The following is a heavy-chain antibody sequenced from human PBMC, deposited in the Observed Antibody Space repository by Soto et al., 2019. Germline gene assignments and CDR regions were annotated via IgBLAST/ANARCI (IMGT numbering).Heavy chain of an antibody. D-gene: IGHD6-13*01. V-gene: IGHV3-21*01. Sequence: GGSLRLSCAASGFTFSSYSMNWVRQAPGKGLEWVSSISSSSSYIYYADSVKGRFTISRDNAKNSLYLQMNSLRAEDTAVYYCARVTYSSSWYSAYYCYYGMDVWGQGTTVTVSS. CDR1: GFTFSSYS. J-gene: IGHJ6*02. CDR3: ARVTYSSSWYSAYYCYYGMDV. CDR2: ISSSSSYI.